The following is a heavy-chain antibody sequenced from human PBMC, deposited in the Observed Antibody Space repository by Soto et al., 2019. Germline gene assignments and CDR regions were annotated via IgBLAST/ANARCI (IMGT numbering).Heavy chain of an antibody. CDR2: FFYNKNT. D-gene: IGHD1-26*01. CDR3: ARHVEWEIFYYFEH. J-gene: IGHJ4*02. Sequence: PSETLSLTCTVSGASISSTSSYWGWVRQXPGKGLEWIGSFFYNKNTYYNPSLKSRVSISVDTSKMQFSLNLTSVTAADTAVYYCARHVEWEIFYYFEHWGQGTPVTVYS. V-gene: IGHV4-39*01. CDR1: GASISSTSSY.